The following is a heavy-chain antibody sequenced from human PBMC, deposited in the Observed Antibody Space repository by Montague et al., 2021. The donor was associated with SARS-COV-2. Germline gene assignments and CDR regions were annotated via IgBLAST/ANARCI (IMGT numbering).Heavy chain of an antibody. V-gene: IGHV4-59*01. D-gene: IGHD5-12*01. CDR2: IYYSGST. Sequence: SETLSLTCTVSGGSISSYYWNWIRQSPGKGLEWIGYIYYSGSTKXXPSLKSRDTISVDTSKSQMSLRLNSVTAADTAVYYCAGDRGRFWHFDLWGRGTLVTVSS. CDR3: AGDRGRFWHFDL. J-gene: IGHJ2*01. CDR1: GGSISSYY.